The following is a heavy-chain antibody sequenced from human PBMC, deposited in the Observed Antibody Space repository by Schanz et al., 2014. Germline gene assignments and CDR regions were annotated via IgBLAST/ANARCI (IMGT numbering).Heavy chain of an antibody. V-gene: IGHV3-23*01. CDR3: AKSLESCPGGRCSRGYFDY. D-gene: IGHD2-8*02. J-gene: IGHJ4*02. CDR2: ISSGGGST. CDR1: GFSFTTYA. Sequence: EVQLLESGGGLVQPGGSLRLSCASSGFSFTTYAMSWVRQAPGKGLEWVSSISSGGGSTYYADSVKGRFTISRDNSKNLLYLQMNSLRAEDTAVYYCAKSLESCPGGRCSRGYFDYWGQGTLVTVSA.